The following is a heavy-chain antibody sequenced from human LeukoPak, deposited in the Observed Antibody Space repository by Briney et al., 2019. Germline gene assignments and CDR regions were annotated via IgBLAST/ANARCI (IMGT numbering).Heavy chain of an antibody. Sequence: GGSLRLSCGASGFIFSDYYMSWIRQAPGKGLEWVSYIGSSGSPIYYADSVKGRFTISRDNAKNTLYLHINSLRAEDTAVYYCVKDNPLDYWGQGTLVIVSS. CDR2: IGSSGSPI. V-gene: IGHV3-11*04. J-gene: IGHJ4*02. CDR3: VKDNPLDY. D-gene: IGHD1-14*01. CDR1: GFIFSDYY.